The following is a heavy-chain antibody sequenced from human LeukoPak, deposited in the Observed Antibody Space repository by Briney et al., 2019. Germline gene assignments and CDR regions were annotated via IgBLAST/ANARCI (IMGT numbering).Heavy chain of an antibody. CDR2: ISYDGSNK. J-gene: IGHJ4*02. D-gene: IGHD3/OR15-3a*01. CDR3: AKRGVVIRVILVGFHKEAYYFES. V-gene: IGHV3-30*04. Sequence: PGGSLRLSCAASGFTFSSYAMHWVRQAPGKGLEWVAVISYDGSNKYYADSVKGRFTISRDNPKNTLYLQMNSLRAEDTAVYFCAKRGVVIRVILVGFHKEAYYFESWGQGALVTVSS. CDR1: GFTFSSYA.